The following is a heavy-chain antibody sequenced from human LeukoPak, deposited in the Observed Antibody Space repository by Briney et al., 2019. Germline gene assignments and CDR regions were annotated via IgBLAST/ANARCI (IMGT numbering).Heavy chain of an antibody. J-gene: IGHJ6*02. Sequence: GGSLRLSCAASGFTFRDAWMTWVRQAPGRGLEWVSSISSSSSYIYYADSVKGRFTISRDNAKNSLYLQMNSLRAEDTAVYYCARVNINGDYSMMDVWGQGTTVTVSS. CDR2: ISSSSSYI. CDR3: ARVNINGDYSMMDV. D-gene: IGHD4-17*01. V-gene: IGHV3-21*01. CDR1: GFTFRDAW.